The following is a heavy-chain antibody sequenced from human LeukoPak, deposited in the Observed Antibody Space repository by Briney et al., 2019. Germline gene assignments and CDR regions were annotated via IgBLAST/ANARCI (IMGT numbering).Heavy chain of an antibody. D-gene: IGHD3-22*01. CDR2: IYTSGST. CDR3: ARQKGITMIVVVPYYMDV. CDR1: GGSISSYY. Sequence: PSETLSLTCTVSGGSISSYYWSWIRQPAGKGLEWIGRIYTSGSTNYNPSLKSRVAMSVDTSKNQFSLKLSSVTAADTAVYYCARQKGITMIVVVPYYMDVWGKGTTVTVSS. J-gene: IGHJ6*03. V-gene: IGHV4-4*07.